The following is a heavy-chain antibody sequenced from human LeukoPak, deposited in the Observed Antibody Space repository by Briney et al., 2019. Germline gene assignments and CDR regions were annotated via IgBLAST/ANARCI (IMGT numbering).Heavy chain of an antibody. D-gene: IGHD6-6*01. Sequence: GGSLRLSCAASGFTFSSYEMNWVRQAPGKGLEWVSYISSSGSTIYYADSVKGRYTISRDNAKNSLYLQMNSLRAEDTAVYYCARARLDSSSSEYYYYMDVWGKGTTVTVSS. CDR2: ISSSGSTI. CDR1: GFTFSSYE. CDR3: ARARLDSSSSEYYYYMDV. J-gene: IGHJ6*03. V-gene: IGHV3-48*03.